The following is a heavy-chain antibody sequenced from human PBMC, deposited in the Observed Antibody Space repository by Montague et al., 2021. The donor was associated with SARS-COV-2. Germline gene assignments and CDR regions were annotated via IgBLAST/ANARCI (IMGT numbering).Heavy chain of an antibody. CDR3: ARGMIRGVTTPLDY. D-gene: IGHD3-10*01. J-gene: IGHJ4*02. CDR1: SGSIISSGYY. V-gene: IGHV4-39*02. CDR2: IYYGGTT. Sequence: SETLSLTCSVSSGSIISSGYYWGWIRQPPGKELEWIGNIYYGGTTYYNPSLQSRGTISVDTSKNHLSLRLSSVTAADTAVYFCARGMIRGVTTPLDYWGQGSQVTVSS.